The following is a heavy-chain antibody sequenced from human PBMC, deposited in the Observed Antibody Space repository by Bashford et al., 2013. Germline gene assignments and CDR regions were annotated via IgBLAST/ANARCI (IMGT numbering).Heavy chain of an antibody. CDR2: IKPSVGST. D-gene: IGHD6-13*01. CDR3: ARDQGSSSWSDQHDALDI. V-gene: IGHV1-46*01. J-gene: IGHJ3*02. Sequence: WVRQAPGQGLEWMGIIKPSVGSTTYAQKFQGRVTMTRDTSTATVYMYLSSLTSEDTAVYYCARDQGSSSWSDQHDALDIVGPRDNGHRLL.